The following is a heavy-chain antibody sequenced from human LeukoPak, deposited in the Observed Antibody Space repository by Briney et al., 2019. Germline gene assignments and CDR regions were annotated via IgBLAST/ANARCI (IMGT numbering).Heavy chain of an antibody. V-gene: IGHV3-23*01. D-gene: IGHD6-19*01. CDR1: GFTFSSYA. Sequence: GGSLRLSCAASGFTFSSYAMSWVRQAPGEGLEWVSGISGSGGSTYYADSVKGRFTISRDNSKNTLYLQMNSLRAEDTAVYYCARDEGSSGWYGYWGQGTLVTVSS. J-gene: IGHJ4*02. CDR2: ISGSGGST. CDR3: ARDEGSSGWYGY.